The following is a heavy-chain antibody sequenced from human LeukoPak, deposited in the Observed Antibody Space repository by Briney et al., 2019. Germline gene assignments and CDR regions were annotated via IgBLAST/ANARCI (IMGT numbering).Heavy chain of an antibody. V-gene: IGHV1-69*01. CDR3: ARSRNYDFWSGYYEY. CDR2: IIPIFGTA. D-gene: IGHD3-3*01. Sequence: SVKVSCKASGGTFSSYAISWVRQAPGQGLEWMGGIIPIFGTANYAQKFQGRVTITADESTSTAYMELSSLRSEDTAVYYCARSRNYDFWSGYYEYWGQGTLVTVSS. J-gene: IGHJ4*02. CDR1: GGTFSSYA.